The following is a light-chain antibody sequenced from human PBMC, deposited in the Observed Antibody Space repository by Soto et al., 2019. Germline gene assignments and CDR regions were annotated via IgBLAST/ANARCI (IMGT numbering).Light chain of an antibody. CDR3: SSYTSSRAYV. V-gene: IGLV2-14*01. CDR2: EVS. J-gene: IGLJ1*01. Sequence: QSALTQRASVSGSPGQSITISCTGTSSDVGDYNYVSWYQQQSGKAPKLMIHEVSHRPSGVSNRFSGSKSGNKASLTISWLQAEYETDYYCSSYTSSRAYVFGIGTKVTVL. CDR1: SSDVGDYNY.